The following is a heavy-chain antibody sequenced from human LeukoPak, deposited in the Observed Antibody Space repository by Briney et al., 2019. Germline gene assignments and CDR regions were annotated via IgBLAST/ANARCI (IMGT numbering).Heavy chain of an antibody. J-gene: IGHJ4*02. CDR2: ISGSGGST. Sequence: GGSLRLSCAASGFTFSSYAMSWVRQAPGKGLEWVSAISGSGGSTYYADSVKGRFTISRDNSKNTLYLQLNSLRVEDTAVYYCARDMTMVTTGDYWGQGTLVTVSS. CDR1: GFTFSSYA. V-gene: IGHV3-23*01. CDR3: ARDMTMVTTGDY. D-gene: IGHD4-17*01.